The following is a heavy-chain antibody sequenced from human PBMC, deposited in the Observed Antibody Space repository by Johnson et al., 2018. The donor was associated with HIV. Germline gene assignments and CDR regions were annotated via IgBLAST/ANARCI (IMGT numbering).Heavy chain of an antibody. J-gene: IGHJ3*02. CDR3: ARGPYDYVWGSYRFIGAFDI. D-gene: IGHD3-16*02. CDR1: GFTFSSYA. CDR2: ISYDGSNK. Sequence: QVLLVESGGGVVQPGRSLRLSCAASGFTFSSYAMHWVRQAPGKGLEWVAVISYDGSNKYYADSVKGRFTISRDNSKNTLYLQINSLRAEDTAVYYCARGPYDYVWGSYRFIGAFDIWGQGTMVTVSS. V-gene: IGHV3-30-3*01.